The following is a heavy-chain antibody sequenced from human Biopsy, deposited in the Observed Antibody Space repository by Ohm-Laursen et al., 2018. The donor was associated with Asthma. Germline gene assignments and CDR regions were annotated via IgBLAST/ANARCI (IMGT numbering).Heavy chain of an antibody. D-gene: IGHD4-17*01. Sequence: SLRLSCSASGFTFGDYAMSWFRQAPGKGLEWVAVIWYDGSNKYYADSVKGRFTISRDNSKNTLYLQMNSLRAEDTAVYYCARKARHGDYDFDYWGQGTLVTVSS. V-gene: IGHV3-33*01. CDR3: ARKARHGDYDFDY. CDR2: IWYDGSNK. J-gene: IGHJ4*02. CDR1: GFTFGDYA.